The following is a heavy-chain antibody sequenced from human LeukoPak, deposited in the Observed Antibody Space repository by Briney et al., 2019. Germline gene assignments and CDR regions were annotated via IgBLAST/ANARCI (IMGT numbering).Heavy chain of an antibody. CDR2: INPNSGGA. V-gene: IGHV1-2*06. CDR3: AREAGARHYDSSGYPYDY. J-gene: IGHJ4*02. Sequence: ASVKVSCKASGYTFTGYYIHWVRQAPGQGLEWMGRINPNSGGADYAQKFQGRVSMTRDTSISTAYMELSSLRSDDTAVYYCAREAGARHYDSSGYPYDYWGQGTLVTVSS. CDR1: GYTFTGYY. D-gene: IGHD3-22*01.